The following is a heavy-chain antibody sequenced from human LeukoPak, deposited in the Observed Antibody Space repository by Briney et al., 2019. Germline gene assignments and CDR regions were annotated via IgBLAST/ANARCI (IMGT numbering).Heavy chain of an antibody. J-gene: IGHJ4*02. CDR1: GFTFDDYG. CDR3: ARVGGGYSYGPPDY. CDR2: INWNGGST. V-gene: IGHV3-20*04. D-gene: IGHD5-18*01. Sequence: GGSLRLTCAASGFTFDDYGMSWVRQAPGKGLEWVSGINWNGGSTGYADSVKGRFTISRDNAKNSLYLQMNSLRAEDTALYYCARVGGGYSYGPPDYWGQGTLVTVSS.